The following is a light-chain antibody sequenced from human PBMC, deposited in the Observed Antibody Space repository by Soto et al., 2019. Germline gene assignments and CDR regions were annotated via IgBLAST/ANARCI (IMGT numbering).Light chain of an antibody. V-gene: IGLV3-1*01. CDR1: NLGDKY. CDR3: QAWDSSTGV. J-gene: IGLJ1*01. Sequence: SYELTQPPSVSVSRGQTASITCSGDNLGDKYACWFRQKPGQSPVLVIYQDTKRPSGIPERFSGSNSGNPATLTISGTQAMDEADYYCQAWDSSTGVFGTGTKLTVL. CDR2: QDT.